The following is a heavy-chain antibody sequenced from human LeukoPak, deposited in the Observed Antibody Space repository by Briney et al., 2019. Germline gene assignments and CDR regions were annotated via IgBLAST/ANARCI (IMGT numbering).Heavy chain of an antibody. Sequence: GGSLRLSGAASGFTVISTYMSWVRQAPGKGLEWASVIYGGGSTYYADSVKGRFTISRDNSKNTLYLQMNSLRTEDTAVYYCARGDYYGSGSYYSAYYYGMDVWGQGTTVTVSS. V-gene: IGHV3-66*02. CDR3: ARGDYYGSGSYYSAYYYGMDV. J-gene: IGHJ6*02. D-gene: IGHD3-10*01. CDR1: GFTVISTY. CDR2: IYGGGST.